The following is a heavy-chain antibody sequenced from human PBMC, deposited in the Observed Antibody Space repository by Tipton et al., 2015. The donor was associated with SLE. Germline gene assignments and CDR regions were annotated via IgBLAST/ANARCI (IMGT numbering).Heavy chain of an antibody. CDR1: GDSITSRSYY. J-gene: IGHJ4*02. Sequence: TLSLTCSVSGDSITSRSYYWSWIRQPPGKGLEWIGEINHSGSTNYNPSLKSRVSMSVDPSKNQFSLKLTSVTAADTAVYYCARDEYRYDATGYHLLGHFDFWGQGTLVTVSS. V-gene: IGHV4-39*07. D-gene: IGHD3-22*01. CDR3: ARDEYRYDATGYHLLGHFDF. CDR2: INHSGST.